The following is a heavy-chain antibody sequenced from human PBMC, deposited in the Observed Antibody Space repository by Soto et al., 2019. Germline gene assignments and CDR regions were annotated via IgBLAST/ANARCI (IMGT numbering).Heavy chain of an antibody. V-gene: IGHV1-69*01. CDR1: GGTFSSYA. CDR2: IIPIFGTA. J-gene: IGHJ6*02. CDR3: ARDSVYSSSSGYYYGMDF. Sequence: QVQLVQSGAEVKKPGSSVKVSCKASGGTFSSYAISWVRQAPGQGLEWMGGIIPIFGTANYAQKFQGRVTITADESTSTAYMELSSLRSEDTAVYYCARDSVYSSSSGYYYGMDFWGQGTTVTVSS. D-gene: IGHD6-6*01.